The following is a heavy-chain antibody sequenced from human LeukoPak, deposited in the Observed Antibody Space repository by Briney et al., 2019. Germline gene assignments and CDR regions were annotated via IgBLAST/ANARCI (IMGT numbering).Heavy chain of an antibody. CDR2: ISAYNGNT. CDR3: ARGGRWESHTDY. Sequence: ASVKVSCKASGYTFTDYGITWVRQTPTQGLQWMGWISAYNGNTNYAQDIQGRATMTTDTSTTTAYMELRNLRSDDTAVHYCARGGRWESHTDYWGQGTLVTVSS. CDR1: GYTFTDYG. V-gene: IGHV1-18*01. D-gene: IGHD1-26*01. J-gene: IGHJ4*02.